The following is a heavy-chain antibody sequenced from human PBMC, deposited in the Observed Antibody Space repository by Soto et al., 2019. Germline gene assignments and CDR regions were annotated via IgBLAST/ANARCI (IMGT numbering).Heavy chain of an antibody. Sequence: QVQLVQSGAEVKKPGSSVKVSCKASGGTFSSYGVSWVRQAPGQGLEWMGGIIPIFGTVDYAQKFQGRVTIPPAKSPNTAYMELSSLRSEDTALYYCASRRGGDHSSFPGYYYFFYGMDVWGQGTTVTVSS. V-gene: IGHV1-69*14. D-gene: IGHD6-6*01. J-gene: IGHJ6*02. CDR3: ASRRGGDHSSFPGYYYFFYGMDV. CDR1: GGTFSSYG. CDR2: IIPIFGTV.